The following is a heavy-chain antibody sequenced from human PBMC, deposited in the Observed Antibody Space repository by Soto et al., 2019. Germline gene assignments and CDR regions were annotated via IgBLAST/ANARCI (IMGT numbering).Heavy chain of an antibody. CDR1: GFTFSSYS. J-gene: IGHJ3*02. CDR3: ARDVVKYYYDSSGYFGAFDI. Sequence: VGSLRLSCAASGFTFSSYSMNWVRQAPGKGLEWVSSISSSSSYIYYADSVKGRFTISRDNAKNSLYLQMNSLRAEDTAVYYCARDVVKYYYDSSGYFGAFDIWGQGTMVTVSS. V-gene: IGHV3-21*01. CDR2: ISSSSSYI. D-gene: IGHD3-22*01.